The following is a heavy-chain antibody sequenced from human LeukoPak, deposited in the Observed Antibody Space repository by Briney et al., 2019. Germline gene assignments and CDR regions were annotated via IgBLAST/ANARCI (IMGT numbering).Heavy chain of an antibody. V-gene: IGHV4-39*01. Sequence: SETLSLTCTVSGGSISSSSYYWGWIRQPPGKGLEWIGSIYYSGSTYYNPSLKSRVTISVDTSKNQFPLKLSSVTAADTAVYYCARRYGDYLSPFDYWGQGTLVTVSS. CDR1: GGSISSSSYY. J-gene: IGHJ4*02. CDR3: ARRYGDYLSPFDY. D-gene: IGHD4-17*01. CDR2: IYYSGST.